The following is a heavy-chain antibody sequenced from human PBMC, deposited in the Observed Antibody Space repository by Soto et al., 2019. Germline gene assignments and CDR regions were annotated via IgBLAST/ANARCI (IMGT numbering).Heavy chain of an antibody. CDR3: TRVLYDFWSGYYIGYYYYYGMDV. J-gene: IGHJ6*02. CDR1: GGSFSGYY. CDR2: IRSKAYGGTT. V-gene: IGHV3-49*03. D-gene: IGHD3-3*01. Sequence: LSLTCAVYGGSFSGYYWSWIRQPPGKGLEWVGFIRSKAYGGTTEYAASVKGRFTISRDDSKSIAYLQMNSLKTEDTAVYYCTRVLYDFWSGYYIGYYYYYGMDVWGQGTTVTVSS.